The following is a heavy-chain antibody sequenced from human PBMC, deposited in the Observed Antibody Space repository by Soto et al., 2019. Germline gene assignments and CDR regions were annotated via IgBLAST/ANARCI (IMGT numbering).Heavy chain of an antibody. CDR2: IYYSGST. CDR1: GGPVSSGDYF. V-gene: IGHV4-61*08. D-gene: IGHD3-10*01. CDR3: ARSRNYYYYGFDA. J-gene: IGHJ6*02. Sequence: PSETLSLTCTVSGGPVSSGDYFWSWLRQSPGKRLEWIGYIYYSGSTNYNPSLKSRATISVDTSKSQVSLTLTSMTAADAAIYYCARSRNYYYYGFDAWGQATAVTVSS.